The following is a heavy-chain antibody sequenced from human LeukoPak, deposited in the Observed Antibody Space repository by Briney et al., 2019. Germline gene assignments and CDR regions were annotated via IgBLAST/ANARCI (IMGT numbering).Heavy chain of an antibody. CDR2: ISYDGSNK. V-gene: IGHV3-30-3*01. CDR3: ARGFPDY. J-gene: IGHJ4*02. Sequence: GGSLRLSCAASGFTLSSYAMHWVRQAPGKGLEWVAVISYDGSNKYYADSVKGRFTISRDNSKNTLYLQMNSLRAEDTAVYYCARGFPDYWGQGTLVTVSS. CDR1: GFTLSSYA. D-gene: IGHD2-21*01.